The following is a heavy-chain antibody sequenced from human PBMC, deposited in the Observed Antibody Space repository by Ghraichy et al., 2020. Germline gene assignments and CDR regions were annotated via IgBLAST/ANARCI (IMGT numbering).Heavy chain of an antibody. J-gene: IGHJ4*02. V-gene: IGHV3-23*01. Sequence: GGSLRLSCAASGFTFSSYAMSWVRQAPGKGLEWVSGISDSGFSTDYADSVKGRLSISRDNSKNTLYLQMNSLRAEDTAVYSCARQFYGDYSFDYWGQGTLVTVSS. CDR3: ARQFYGDYSFDY. CDR1: GFTFSSYA. D-gene: IGHD4-17*01. CDR2: ISDSGFST.